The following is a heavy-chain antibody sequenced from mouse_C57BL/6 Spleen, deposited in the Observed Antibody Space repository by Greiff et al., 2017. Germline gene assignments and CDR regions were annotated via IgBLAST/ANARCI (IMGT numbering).Heavy chain of an antibody. CDR1: GYAFSSSW. CDR2: IYPGDGDT. Sequence: VQLQESGPELVKPGASVKISCKASGYAFSSSWMNWVKQRPGKGLEWIGRIYPGDGDTNYNGKFKGKATLTADKSSSTAYMQLSSLTSEDSAVYFCANGYYDFDYWGQGTTLTVSS. D-gene: IGHD2-3*01. V-gene: IGHV1-82*01. CDR3: ANGYYDFDY. J-gene: IGHJ2*01.